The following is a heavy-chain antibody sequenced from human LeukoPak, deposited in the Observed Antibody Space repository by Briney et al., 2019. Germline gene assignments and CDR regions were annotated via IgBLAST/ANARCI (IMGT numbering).Heavy chain of an antibody. CDR1: GYTFTSYG. CDR2: ISVYNGNT. D-gene: IGHD1-1*01. V-gene: IGHV1-18*01. Sequence: GASVKVSCKASGYTFTSYGIGWVRQAPGQGLEWMGWISVYNGNTNYAQKLQGRVTMTTDTSTSTAYMDLRSLGSDDTAVYYCARLEFAGTDYFDYWGQGTLVTVSS. CDR3: ARLEFAGTDYFDY. J-gene: IGHJ4*02.